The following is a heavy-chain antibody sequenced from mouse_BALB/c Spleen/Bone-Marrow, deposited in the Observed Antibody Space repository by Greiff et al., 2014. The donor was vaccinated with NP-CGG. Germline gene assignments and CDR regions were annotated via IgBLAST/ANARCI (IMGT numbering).Heavy chain of an antibody. Sequence: ESGPELVKPGASVKMSCKASGYTFTTYVMHWVEQKPGQGLEWIGYINPYNDGTKYNEKFKGKATLTSDKSSNTAYMELSSLTSEDSAVYYCARRISDGYYLDYWGQGTTLTVSS. J-gene: IGHJ2*01. CDR2: INPYNDGT. V-gene: IGHV1-14*01. CDR3: ARRISDGYYLDY. D-gene: IGHD2-3*01. CDR1: GYTFTTYV.